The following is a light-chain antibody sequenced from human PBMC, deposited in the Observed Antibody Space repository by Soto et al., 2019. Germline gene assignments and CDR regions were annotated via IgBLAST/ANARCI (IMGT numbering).Light chain of an antibody. CDR1: QSISSW. V-gene: IGKV1-5*03. Sequence: IQLTQSPSTLSASVGDRVTITCRASQSISSWLAWYQQKPGKAPKLLIYKASSLESGVPSRFSGSGSGTEFTLTISSLQPDDFATYYCQQYNSYSRTFGQGTKVDI. CDR2: KAS. J-gene: IGKJ1*01. CDR3: QQYNSYSRT.